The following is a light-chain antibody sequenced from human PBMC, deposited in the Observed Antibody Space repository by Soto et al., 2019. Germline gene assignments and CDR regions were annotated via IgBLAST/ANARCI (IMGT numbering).Light chain of an antibody. CDR2: EVS. V-gene: IGLV2-14*01. Sequence: QSVLTQPASVSGSPGQSITISCTGTRSDVGGYNYLSWYQQHPGKAPKLMISEVSNRPSGVSDRFSGSKSGNTASLTISGLQAEDEADYYCSSYTTSSTVVFGGGTQLTVL. J-gene: IGLJ2*01. CDR3: SSYTTSSTVV. CDR1: RSDVGGYNY.